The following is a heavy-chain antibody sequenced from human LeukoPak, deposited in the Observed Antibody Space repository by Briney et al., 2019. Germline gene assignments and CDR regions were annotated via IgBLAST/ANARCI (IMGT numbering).Heavy chain of an antibody. V-gene: IGHV1-18*01. Sequence: GAPVKVSFKASGYTFTSYGISWVRQAPGQGLEWMGWISAYNGNTNYAQKLQGRVTMTTDTSTSTAYMELRSLRSDDTAVYYCARVPRARFDSSGWGYYFDYWGQGPLVTVSS. CDR3: ARVPRARFDSSGWGYYFDY. D-gene: IGHD3-22*01. CDR2: ISAYNGNT. J-gene: IGHJ4*02. CDR1: GYTFTSYG.